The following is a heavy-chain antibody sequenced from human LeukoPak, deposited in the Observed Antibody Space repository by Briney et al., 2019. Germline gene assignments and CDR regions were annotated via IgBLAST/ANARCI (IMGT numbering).Heavy chain of an antibody. CDR3: AKAPLSYYDILTGYGYMGV. CDR1: GFTFSSYW. D-gene: IGHD3-9*01. Sequence: GGSLRLSCAASGFTFSSYWMSWVRQAPGKGLEWVANIKQDGSEKYYVDSVKGRFTISRDNAKNSLYLQMNSLRAEDTAVYYCAKAPLSYYDILTGYGYMGVWGKGTTVTISS. V-gene: IGHV3-7*01. J-gene: IGHJ6*03. CDR2: IKQDGSEK.